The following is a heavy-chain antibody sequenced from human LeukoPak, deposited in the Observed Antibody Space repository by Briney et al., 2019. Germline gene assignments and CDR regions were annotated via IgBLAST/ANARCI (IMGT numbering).Heavy chain of an antibody. J-gene: IGHJ4*02. D-gene: IGHD2-8*01. Sequence: SETLSLTCTVSRGSVSSSTYYWSWVRQPPGKGLEWIASIYYTGSTYYTPSLKSRVTISLDMSKNEFFLTMTSVTAADTAVYFCTAEKNGSPHYWGQGTQVTVSS. V-gene: IGHV4-39*07. CDR3: TAEKNGSPHY. CDR1: RGSVSSSTYY. CDR2: IYYTGST.